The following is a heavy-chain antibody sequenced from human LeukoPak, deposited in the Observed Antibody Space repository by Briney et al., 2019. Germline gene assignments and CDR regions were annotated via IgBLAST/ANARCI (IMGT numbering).Heavy chain of an antibody. CDR3: AKGSVETGLGKFFDN. CDR1: GGSISTYS. CDR2: VSYSGST. V-gene: IGHV4-59*01. D-gene: IGHD7-27*01. Sequence: SETLSLTCTVSGGSISTYSWSWIRQPPGKGLEWLGYVSYSGSTNYNPSLKSRVTMSVDTSKSQFSLKLKSVTAADTAVYYCAKGSVETGLGKFFDNWGQGTLVTVSS. J-gene: IGHJ4*02.